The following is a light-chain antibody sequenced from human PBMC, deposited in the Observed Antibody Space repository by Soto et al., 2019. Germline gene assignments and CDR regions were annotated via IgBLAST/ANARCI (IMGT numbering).Light chain of an antibody. CDR1: QSVSGW. J-gene: IGKJ1*01. CDR3: QQYETFSGT. CDR2: DAS. V-gene: IGKV1-5*01. Sequence: DIQMTQAPSTLSASVGDRDTVTGRASQSVSGWLAWYQQKPGEAPKVXIYDASALPRGVPSRFSGSGSGTKFTLTIASLQPDDFATYYCQQYETFSGTFGPGTKVDI.